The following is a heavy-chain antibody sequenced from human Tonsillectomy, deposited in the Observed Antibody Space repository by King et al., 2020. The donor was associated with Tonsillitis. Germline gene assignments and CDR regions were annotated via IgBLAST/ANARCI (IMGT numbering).Heavy chain of an antibody. V-gene: IGHV1-69*09. D-gene: IGHD3-22*01. CDR3: ARDAYYYDSSSPGAFDI. J-gene: IGHJ3*02. CDR1: GGTFSSYA. Sequence: QLVQSGAEVKKHGSSVKVSCKASGGTFSSYAFSWVRQAPGQGLEWMGRIIPIVGITNSAQMFQGRVTITADKSTSTVYMELSSLRSEDTAVYYCARDAYYYDSSSPGAFDIWGQGTMVTVSS. CDR2: IIPIVGIT.